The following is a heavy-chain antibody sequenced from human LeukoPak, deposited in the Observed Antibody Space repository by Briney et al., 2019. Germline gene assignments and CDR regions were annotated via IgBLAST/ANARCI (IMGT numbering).Heavy chain of an antibody. CDR3: ARDRKYYYHMDV. J-gene: IGHJ6*03. CDR2: IYHSGST. CDR1: GYSISSGYY. D-gene: IGHD1-14*01. V-gene: IGHV4-38-2*02. Sequence: SETLSLTCTVSGYSISSGYYWGWIRQPPGKGLEWIGSIYHSGSTYYNPSLKSRVTRSVDTSKNQFSLKLSSVTAADTALYYCARDRKYYYHMDVWGKGTTVTVSS.